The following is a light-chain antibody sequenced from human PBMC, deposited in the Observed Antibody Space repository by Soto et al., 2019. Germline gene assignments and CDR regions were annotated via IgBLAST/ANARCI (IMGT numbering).Light chain of an antibody. CDR2: GHN. CDR1: YSNIGAGYE. CDR3: QSYDSSLSGSGV. Sequence: QSALTQPPSGSGAPGQRVTISCTGSYSNIGAGYEVHWYQQIPGTAPKLLISGHNNRPSGVPDRFFGSKSGTSASLTIIGLQAEDEADYYCQSYDSSLSGSGVFGGGTKLTVL. J-gene: IGLJ3*02. V-gene: IGLV1-40*01.